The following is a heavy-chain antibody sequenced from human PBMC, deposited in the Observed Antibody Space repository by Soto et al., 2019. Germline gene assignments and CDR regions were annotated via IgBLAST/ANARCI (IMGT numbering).Heavy chain of an antibody. CDR3: ARVGSTPYYDSGVDV. CDR1: GFTFSSYS. V-gene: IGHV3-48*02. CDR2: ISSNSATI. Sequence: EVQLVESGGGLVQPGGSLRLSCAASGFTFSSYSMTWVRQAPGKGLEWVSYISSNSATIYNADSVKGRFTISRDDAKNSLYLQINSLRDEDTAVYYCARVGSTPYYDSGVDVWGQGTTVTVSS. J-gene: IGHJ6*02. D-gene: IGHD1-26*01.